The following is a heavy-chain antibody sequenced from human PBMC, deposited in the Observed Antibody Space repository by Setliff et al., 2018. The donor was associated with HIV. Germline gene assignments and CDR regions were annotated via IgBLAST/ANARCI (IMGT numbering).Heavy chain of an antibody. CDR2: ISGSGGST. Sequence: PGGSLRLSCAASGFTFSSYAMSWVRQAPGKGLEWVSAISGSGGSTYYADSVKGRFTISRDNSKNTLYLQMNSLRAEDTAVYYCARDALAIYGTTGEKDYWGQGTLVTVSS. J-gene: IGHJ4*02. D-gene: IGHD3-9*01. V-gene: IGHV3-23*01. CDR3: ARDALAIYGTTGEKDY. CDR1: GFTFSSYA.